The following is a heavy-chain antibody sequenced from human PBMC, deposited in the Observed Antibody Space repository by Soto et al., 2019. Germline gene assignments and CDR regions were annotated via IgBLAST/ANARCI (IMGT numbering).Heavy chain of an antibody. J-gene: IGHJ3*02. CDR1: GFTFSSYG. D-gene: IGHD3-22*01. Sequence: QVQLVESGGGVVQPGRSLRLSCAASGFTFSSYGMHWVRQAPGKGLEWVAIISYDGSKKYYADSVKGRFAISRDNSKNTLYLQMNSLRAEDMVVYYCAKKSNYDTSGYYVFDDAFDIWGQGTMVTVSS. V-gene: IGHV3-30*18. CDR2: ISYDGSKK. CDR3: AKKSNYDTSGYYVFDDAFDI.